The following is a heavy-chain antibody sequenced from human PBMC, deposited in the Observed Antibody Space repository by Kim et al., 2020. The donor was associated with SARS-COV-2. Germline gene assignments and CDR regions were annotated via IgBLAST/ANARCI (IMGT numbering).Heavy chain of an antibody. J-gene: IGHJ4*02. Sequence: GGSLRLSCAASGFTFSNYAMSWARQAPGKGLEWVSTISQNGGREHYADSVKGRFTISRDNSKNTLFLQLNSLRAEDTAVSFCEASDFWGQGTLVTVSS. V-gene: IGHV3-23*01. CDR2: ISQNGGRE. CDR1: GFTFSNYA. CDR3: EASDF.